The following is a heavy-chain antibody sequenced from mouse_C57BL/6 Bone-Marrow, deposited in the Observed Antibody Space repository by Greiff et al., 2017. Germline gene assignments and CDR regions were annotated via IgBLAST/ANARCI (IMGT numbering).Heavy chain of an antibody. CDR3: AREGLYYDYAY. V-gene: IGHV1-63*01. Sequence: VQLQQSGAELVRPGTSVKMSCKASGYTFTNYWIGWAKQRPGHGLEWIGDIYPGGGYTNDNEKFKGKATLTADKSSSTAYMQFSSLTSEDSAIYYCAREGLYYDYAYWGQGTLVTVSA. D-gene: IGHD2-4*01. CDR1: GYTFTNYW. J-gene: IGHJ3*01. CDR2: IYPGGGYT.